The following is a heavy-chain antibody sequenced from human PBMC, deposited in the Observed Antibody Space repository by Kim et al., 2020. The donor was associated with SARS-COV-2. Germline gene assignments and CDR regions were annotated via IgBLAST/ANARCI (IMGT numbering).Heavy chain of an antibody. D-gene: IGHD3-10*01. CDR3: VLGGSGSYGYDAFDI. CDR2: INHSGST. Sequence: SETLSLTCAVYGGSFSGYYWSWIRQPPGKGLEWIGEINHSGSTNYNPSLKSRVTISVDTSKNQFSLKLSSVTAADTAVYYCVLGGSGSYGYDAFDIWGQGTMVTVSS. CDR1: GGSFSGYY. V-gene: IGHV4-34*01. J-gene: IGHJ3*02.